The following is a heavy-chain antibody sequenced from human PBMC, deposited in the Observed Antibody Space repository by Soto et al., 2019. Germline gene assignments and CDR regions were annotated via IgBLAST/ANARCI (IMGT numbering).Heavy chain of an antibody. V-gene: IGHV4-59*08. CDR3: ASMGYHYGSGSYPLDY. D-gene: IGHD3-10*01. J-gene: IGHJ4*02. CDR1: GGSISSYY. CDR2: VYNSGST. Sequence: SETLSLTYTVSGGSISSYYWTWIRQPPGKGLEWIGFVYNSGSTHYNPSLKSRVTISLDTSKNQFSLNLRSVTAADTAVYYCASMGYHYGSGSYPLDYWGQGTLVTVSS.